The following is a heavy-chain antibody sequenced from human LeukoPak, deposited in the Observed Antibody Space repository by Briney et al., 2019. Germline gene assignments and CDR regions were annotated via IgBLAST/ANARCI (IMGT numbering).Heavy chain of an antibody. CDR2: IYYSGST. V-gene: IGHV4-61*08. CDR1: GGSVSSGDYN. D-gene: IGHD3-10*01. CDR3: ARDLSSYYYGSGSLGPFMDV. Sequence: SETLSLTCTVSGGSVSSGDYNWSWIRQPPGKGLGWIGYIYYSGSTNYNPSLKSRVTISVDTSKNQFSLKLSSVTAADTAVYYCARDLSSYYYGSGSLGPFMDVWGQGTTVTVSS. J-gene: IGHJ6*02.